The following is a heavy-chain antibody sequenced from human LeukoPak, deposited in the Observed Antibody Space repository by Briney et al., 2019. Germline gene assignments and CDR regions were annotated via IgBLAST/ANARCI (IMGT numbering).Heavy chain of an antibody. CDR3: ARGQTLFRYCSSTSCSYDY. J-gene: IGHJ4*02. CDR2: MNPNSGNT. Sequence: ASVKVSCKASGYTFTSYDIIWVRQATGQGLEWMGWMNPNSGNTGYAQKFQGRVTMTRNTSISTAYMELSSLRSEDTAVYYCARGQTLFRYCSSTSCSYDYWGQGTLVTVSS. CDR1: GYTFTSYD. V-gene: IGHV1-8*01. D-gene: IGHD2-2*01.